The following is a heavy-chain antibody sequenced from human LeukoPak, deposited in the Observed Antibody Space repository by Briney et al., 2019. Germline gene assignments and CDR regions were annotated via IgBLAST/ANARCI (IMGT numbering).Heavy chain of an antibody. CDR1: GYTFTSYG. V-gene: IGHV1-8*01. J-gene: IGHJ4*02. CDR2: MNPNSGNT. CDR3: ARGAAVAGTEFDY. Sequence: ASVKVSCKASGYTFTSYGINWVRQATGQGLEWMGWMNPNSGNTGYAQKFQGRVTMTRNTSISTAYMELSSLRSEDTAVYYCARGAAVAGTEFDYWGQGTLVTVSS. D-gene: IGHD6-19*01.